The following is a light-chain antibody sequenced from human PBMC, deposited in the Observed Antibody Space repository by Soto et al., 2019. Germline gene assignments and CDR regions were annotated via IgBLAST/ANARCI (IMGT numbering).Light chain of an antibody. CDR2: GAA. V-gene: IGKV3-20*01. CDR3: QQYGSSSWT. CDR1: QSVSSIY. J-gene: IGKJ1*01. Sequence: EIVLTQSPGTLSLSPGERATLSCRASQSVSSIYLAWYQHKPGQAPRLLIYGAASRATGIPDRFSGSGSGTDFTLTISRRGPEDFAVYYCQQYGSSSWTFGRGTTVEIK.